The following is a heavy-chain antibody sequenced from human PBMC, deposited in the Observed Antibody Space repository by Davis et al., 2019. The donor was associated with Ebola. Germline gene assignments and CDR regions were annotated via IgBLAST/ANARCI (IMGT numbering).Heavy chain of an antibody. V-gene: IGHV4-59*01. D-gene: IGHD3-22*01. CDR1: GGSISSSY. Sequence: MPSETLSLTCTVSGGSISSSYWSWIRQPPGKGLKWIGYMYYSGSTYYNPSLKSRVTISGDTSRNQFFLKLSSVTAADTAVYYCARDNGRGYYSRFDYWGQGTLVTVSS. J-gene: IGHJ4*02. CDR2: MYYSGST. CDR3: ARDNGRGYYSRFDY.